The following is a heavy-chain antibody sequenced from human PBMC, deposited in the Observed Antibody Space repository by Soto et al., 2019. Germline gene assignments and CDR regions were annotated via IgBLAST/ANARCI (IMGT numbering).Heavy chain of an antibody. Sequence: TLCLTCSVSGVTMSYGGSSWSGIREAPGKGLEWLGYISHLETPYYKPSFKSRLSSSTDRSRKQSSLSLSSMTLAAKAVCDCARGRGYDPFDFWGQG. CDR2: ISHLETP. J-gene: IGHJ4*02. CDR1: GVTMSYGGSS. V-gene: IGHV4-30-2*01. D-gene: IGHD5-12*01. CDR3: ARGRGYDPFDF.